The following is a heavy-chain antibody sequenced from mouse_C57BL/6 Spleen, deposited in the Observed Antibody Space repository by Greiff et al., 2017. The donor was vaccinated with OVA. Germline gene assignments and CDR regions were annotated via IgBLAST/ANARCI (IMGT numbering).Heavy chain of an antibody. CDR1: GFTFSSYA. CDR3: TRGGTTVVAHFDY. D-gene: IGHD1-1*01. CDR2: ISSGGDYI. V-gene: IGHV5-9-1*02. Sequence: EVQGVESGEGLVKPGGSLKLSCAASGFTFSSYAMSWVRQTPEKRLEWVAYISSGGDYIYYADTVKGRFTISRDNARNTLYLQMSSLKSEDTAMYYCTRGGTTVVAHFDYWGQGTTLTVSS. J-gene: IGHJ2*01.